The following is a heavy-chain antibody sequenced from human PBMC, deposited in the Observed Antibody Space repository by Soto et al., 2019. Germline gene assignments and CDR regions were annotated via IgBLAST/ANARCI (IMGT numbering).Heavy chain of an antibody. V-gene: IGHV3-33*01. CDR3: ASEYCSGGSCYYYGMDV. D-gene: IGHD2-15*01. Sequence: QVQLVESGGGVVQPGRSLRLSCAASGFTFSSYGMHWVRQAPGKGLEWVAVIWYDGSNKYYADSVKGRFTISRDNSTSPLYLQMSSLGAEDTAVYYCASEYCSGGSCYYYGMDVWGQGTTVTVSS. CDR2: IWYDGSNK. CDR1: GFTFSSYG. J-gene: IGHJ6*02.